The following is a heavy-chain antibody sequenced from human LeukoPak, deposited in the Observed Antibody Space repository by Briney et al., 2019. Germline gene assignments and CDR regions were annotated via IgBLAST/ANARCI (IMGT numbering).Heavy chain of an antibody. CDR1: GGSFSGYY. D-gene: IGHD3-22*01. V-gene: IGHV4-34*01. CDR2: INRSGST. J-gene: IGHJ4*02. Sequence: SETLSLTCAVYGGSFSGYYWSWIRQPPGKGLEWIGEINRSGSTNYNPSLKSRVTISVDTSKNQFSLKLSSVTAADTAVYYCARGSVPVYYDSSGYGRHFDYWGQGTLVTVSS. CDR3: ARGSVPVYYDSSGYGRHFDY.